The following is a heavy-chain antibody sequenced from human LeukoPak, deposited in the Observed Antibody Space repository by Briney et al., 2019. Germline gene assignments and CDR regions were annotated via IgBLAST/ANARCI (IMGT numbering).Heavy chain of an antibody. CDR1: GFTFSSYA. J-gene: IGHJ4*02. Sequence: GGSLRLSCAASGFTFSSYAMSWVRQAPGKGLEWVSAISGSGGSTYYADSVKGRFTISRDNAKNSLYLQMNSLRAEDTAVYYCARADRLGAALLASFDYWGQGTLVTVSS. CDR3: ARADRLGAALLASFDY. V-gene: IGHV3-23*01. CDR2: ISGSGGST. D-gene: IGHD3-16*01.